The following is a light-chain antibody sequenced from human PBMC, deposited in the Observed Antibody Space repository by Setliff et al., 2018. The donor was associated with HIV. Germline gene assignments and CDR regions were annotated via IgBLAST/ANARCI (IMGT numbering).Light chain of an antibody. CDR3: SSYACSNNLI. J-gene: IGLJ2*01. Sequence: QSALTQPPSASGSPGQSVTIACTGSSSDVGGYNSVSWYQQHPGKAPKLIIHEVNKRPSGVPDRFAGSKSGSTASLTVSGLQAEDEAEYYCSSYACSNNLIFGGVTK. CDR2: EVN. CDR1: SSDVGGYNS. V-gene: IGLV2-8*01.